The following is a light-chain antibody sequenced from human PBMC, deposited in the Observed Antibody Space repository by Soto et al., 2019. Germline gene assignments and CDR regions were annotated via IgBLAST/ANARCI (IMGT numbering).Light chain of an antibody. CDR1: QSVFSS. J-gene: IGKJ1*01. CDR3: QQYGSSSWT. V-gene: IGKV3-20*01. Sequence: EIVMTQSPATLSVSPGERATLSCRASQSVFSSLAWFQQKPGQAPRLLIYGASSRATGIPDRFSGSGSGTEFTLTISRLEPEDFAVYYCQQYGSSSWTFGQGTKVDI. CDR2: GAS.